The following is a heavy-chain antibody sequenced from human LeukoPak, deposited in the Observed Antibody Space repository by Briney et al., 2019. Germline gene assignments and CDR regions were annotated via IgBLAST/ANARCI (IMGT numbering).Heavy chain of an antibody. J-gene: IGHJ3*02. Sequence: TGGSLRLSCAASGFTFSSYAMSWVRQAPGKGLEWVSAISGSGGSTYYADSVKGRFTISRDNSKNTLYLQMNSLRAEDTAVYYCAKSLLGNYYDSSGYRASAFDIWGQGTMVTVSS. CDR3: AKSLLGNYYDSSGYRASAFDI. CDR1: GFTFSSYA. D-gene: IGHD3-22*01. V-gene: IGHV3-23*01. CDR2: ISGSGGST.